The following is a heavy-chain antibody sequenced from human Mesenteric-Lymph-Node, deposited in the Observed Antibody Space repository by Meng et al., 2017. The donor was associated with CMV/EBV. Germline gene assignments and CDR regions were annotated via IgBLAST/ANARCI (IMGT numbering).Heavy chain of an antibody. J-gene: IGHJ5*02. CDR3: ARDNVNPEGFDP. V-gene: IGHV1-2*06. D-gene: IGHD2/OR15-2a*01. CDR2: IKPNSGVS. CDR1: GYTFTDCY. Sequence: QVQLVQSGAEVGKPGASVMVSCKASGYTFTDCYIHWVRQAPGQGLEWMGRIKPNSGVSNSAQNFQGRVTMTRDTSISTAYIELGQLTSDDTAVYYCARDNVNPEGFDPWGQGTLVTVSS.